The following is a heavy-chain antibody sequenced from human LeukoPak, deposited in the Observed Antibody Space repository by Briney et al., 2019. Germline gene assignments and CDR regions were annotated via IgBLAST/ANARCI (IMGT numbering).Heavy chain of an antibody. V-gene: IGHV3-9*01. CDR2: ISWNSGSI. J-gene: IGHJ4*02. Sequence: GGSLRPSCAASGFTFDDYAMHWVRQAPGKGLEWVSGISWNSGSIGYADSVKGRFTISRDNAKNSLYLQMNSLRAEDTALYYCAKDSGPRGYSYGYFDYWGQGTLVTVSS. CDR1: GFTFDDYA. D-gene: IGHD5-18*01. CDR3: AKDSGPRGYSYGYFDY.